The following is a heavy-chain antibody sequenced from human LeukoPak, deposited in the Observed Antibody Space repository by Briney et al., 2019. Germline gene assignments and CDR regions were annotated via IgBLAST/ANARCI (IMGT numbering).Heavy chain of an antibody. J-gene: IGHJ6*02. CDR3: ARGPDIVLMVYAIHYYGTDV. D-gene: IGHD2-8*01. Sequence: GGSLRLSCAASGFTFSSYSMNWVRQAPGKGLELVSSISSSSSYIYYADSVKSRFTISRDNAKNSLYLQMNSLRAEDTAVYYCARGPDIVLMVYAIHYYGTDVWGQGTTVTVSS. CDR2: ISSSSSYI. CDR1: GFTFSSYS. V-gene: IGHV3-21*01.